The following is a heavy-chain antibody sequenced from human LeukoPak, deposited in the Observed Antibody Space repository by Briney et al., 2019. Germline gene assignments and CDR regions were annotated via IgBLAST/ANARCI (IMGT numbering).Heavy chain of an antibody. Sequence: GGSLRLSCAASGFTFSSYSMNWVRQAPGKGLEWVSYITSSSSIIYYSDSVKGRFTISRDDAKSSLYLQMNSLRAEDTAVYYCARDPGTTQTLHDAFDIWGQGTMVTVSS. J-gene: IGHJ3*02. CDR2: ITSSSSII. D-gene: IGHD1-7*01. CDR3: ARDPGTTQTLHDAFDI. CDR1: GFTFSSYS. V-gene: IGHV3-48*01.